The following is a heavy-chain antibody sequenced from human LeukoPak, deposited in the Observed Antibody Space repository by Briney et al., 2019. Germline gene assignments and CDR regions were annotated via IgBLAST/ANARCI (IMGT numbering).Heavy chain of an antibody. D-gene: IGHD3-22*01. CDR1: GFTFSSYG. CDR3: AKTQGDYYYDSSGYYDWFDP. Sequence: GGSLRLSCAASGFTFSSYGMHWVRQAPGKGLEWVAIISYDGSNKYYGDSVKGRFTISRDNSKNTLYLQMNSLRAEDTAVYYCAKTQGDYYYDSSGYYDWFDPWGQGTLVTVSS. J-gene: IGHJ5*02. CDR2: ISYDGSNK. V-gene: IGHV3-30*18.